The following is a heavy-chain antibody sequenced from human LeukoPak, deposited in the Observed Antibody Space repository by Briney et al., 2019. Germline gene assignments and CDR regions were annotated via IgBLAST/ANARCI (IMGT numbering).Heavy chain of an antibody. CDR1: GGSLSGYY. D-gene: IGHD6-13*01. J-gene: IGHJ4*02. V-gene: IGHV4-34*01. CDR3: ARYSGPDY. Sequence: PSETLSLTCAVYGGSLSGYYWSWIRQPPGKGLEWIGEINHSGSTNYNPSLKSRVTISVDTSKNQFSLKLSSVTAADTAVYYCARYSGPDYWGEGTLVTVSS. CDR2: INHSGST.